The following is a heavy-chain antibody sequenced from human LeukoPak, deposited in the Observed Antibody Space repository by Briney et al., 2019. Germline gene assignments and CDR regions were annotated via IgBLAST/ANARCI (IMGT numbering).Heavy chain of an antibody. J-gene: IGHJ4*02. CDR2: ISSSSSYI. V-gene: IGHV3-21*01. D-gene: IGHD3-3*01. Sequence: GRTLRLSCAVSGFTLSSFSMNWARQAPAKGLEWGSSISSSSSYIYYADSVKGRLTISRDNPKNALHLHMNSLRAEDTAVYYCARWPVWSGYYPGYFDYWGQGTLVTVSS. CDR3: ARWPVWSGYYPGYFDY. CDR1: GFTLSSFS.